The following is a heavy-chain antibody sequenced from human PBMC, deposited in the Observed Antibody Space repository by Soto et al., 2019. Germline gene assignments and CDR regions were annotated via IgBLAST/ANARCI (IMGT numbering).Heavy chain of an antibody. V-gene: IGHV4-34*01. CDR1: GGSFSGYY. Sequence: SETLSLTCAVYGGSFSGYYWSWIRQPPGKGLEWIGEINHSGSTNYNPSLKSRVTISVDTYKNQFSLKLSSVTAADTAVYYCARAKLCSSTSCYNGYFQHWGQGTLVTVSS. J-gene: IGHJ1*01. CDR2: INHSGST. D-gene: IGHD2-2*02. CDR3: ARAKLCSSTSCYNGYFQH.